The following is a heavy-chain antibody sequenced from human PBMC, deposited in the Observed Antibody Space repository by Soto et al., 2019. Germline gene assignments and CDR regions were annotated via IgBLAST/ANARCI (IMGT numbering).Heavy chain of an antibody. D-gene: IGHD6-19*01. J-gene: IGHJ6*02. CDR1: GGTFSSYA. V-gene: IGHV1-69*01. CDR2: IIPIFGTA. CDR3: ARTVKYSSGWYYYYGMDV. Sequence: QVQLVQSGAEVKKPGSSVKVSCKASGGTFSSYAISWVRQAPGQGLEWMGGIIPIFGTANYAQKFQGRVTITADESTSTAYMELSSLRSEDTAVYYCARTVKYSSGWYYYYGMDVWGQGTTVTVSS.